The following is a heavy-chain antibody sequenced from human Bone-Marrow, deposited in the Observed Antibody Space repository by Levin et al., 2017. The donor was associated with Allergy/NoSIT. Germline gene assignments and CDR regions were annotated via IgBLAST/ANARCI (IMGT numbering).Heavy chain of an antibody. D-gene: IGHD1-26*01. J-gene: IGHJ4*02. CDR2: ISYDGSNK. CDR1: GFTFSSYA. Sequence: PGASVKVSCAASGFTFSSYAMHWVRQAPGKGLEWVAVISYDGSNKYYADSVKGRFTISRDNSKNTLYLQMNSLRAEDTAVYYCARVRSEHRTFDYWGQGTLVTVSS. CDR3: ARVRSEHRTFDY. V-gene: IGHV3-30-3*01.